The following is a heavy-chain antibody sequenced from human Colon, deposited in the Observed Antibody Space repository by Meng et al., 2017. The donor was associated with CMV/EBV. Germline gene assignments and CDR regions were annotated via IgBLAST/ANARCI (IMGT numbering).Heavy chain of an antibody. V-gene: IGHV1-2*02. Sequence: QVQLGQSGTEGKKPGATGDVSCKTSGYNFTANHLHWVRQAPGQGLEWMGWIYPQDGGTYFAQKFQDRVTLTKDTSITTAYMELSGLTSEDTAIYYCVRESWYFDFWGEGTLVTVSS. CDR3: VRESWYFDF. CDR1: GYNFTANH. D-gene: IGHD6-13*01. J-gene: IGHJ4*02. CDR2: IYPQDGGT.